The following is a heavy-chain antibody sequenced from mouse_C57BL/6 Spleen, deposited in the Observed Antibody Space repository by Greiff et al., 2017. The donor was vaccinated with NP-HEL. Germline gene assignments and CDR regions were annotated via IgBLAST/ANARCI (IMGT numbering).Heavy chain of an antibody. D-gene: IGHD1-1*01. V-gene: IGHV1-55*01. CDR2: IYPGSGST. J-gene: IGHJ3*01. Sequence: QVQLQQPGAELVKPGASVKMSCKASGYTFTSYWITWVKQRPGQGLEWIGDIYPGSGSTNYNEKCKSKATLTVDTSSSTADMQLSSLTSEDSAVYYCARSPLRGAWFAYWGQGTLVTVSA. CDR3: ARSPLRGAWFAY. CDR1: GYTFTSYW.